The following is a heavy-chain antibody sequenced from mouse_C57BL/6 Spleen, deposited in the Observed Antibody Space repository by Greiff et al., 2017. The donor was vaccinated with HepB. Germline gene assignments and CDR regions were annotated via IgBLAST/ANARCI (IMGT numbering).Heavy chain of an antibody. V-gene: IGHV7-1*01. Sequence: DVKLVESGGGLVQSGRSLRLSCATSGFTFSDFYMEWVRQAPGKGLEWIAASRNKANDYTTEYSASVKGRFIVSRDTSQSILYLQMNALRAEDTAIYYCARVAYDYDWYFDVWGTGTTVTVSS. CDR3: ARVAYDYDWYFDV. CDR1: GFTFSDFY. CDR2: SRNKANDYTT. J-gene: IGHJ1*03. D-gene: IGHD2-4*01.